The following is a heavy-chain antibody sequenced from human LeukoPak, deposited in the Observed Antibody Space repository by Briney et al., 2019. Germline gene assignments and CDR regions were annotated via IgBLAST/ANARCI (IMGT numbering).Heavy chain of an antibody. Sequence: ASVKVSCKASGYTFTGYYMHWVRQAPGQGLEWMGRINPNSGGTSYAQKFQGRVTMTRDTSISTAYMELSRLRSDDTAVYYCARVQDDSYYYGMDVWGQGTTVTVSS. CDR2: INPNSGGT. CDR1: GYTFTGYY. V-gene: IGHV1-2*06. CDR3: ARVQDDSYYYGMDV. J-gene: IGHJ6*02. D-gene: IGHD3-22*01.